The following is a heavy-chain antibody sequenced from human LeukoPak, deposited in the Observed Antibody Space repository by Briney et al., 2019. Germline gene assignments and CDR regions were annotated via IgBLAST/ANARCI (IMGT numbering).Heavy chain of an antibody. Sequence: ASVKVSCTASGYTFTSYYMHWVRQAPGQGLEWMGIINPSGGSTSYAQKFQGRVTMTRDTSTSTVYMELSSLRSEDTAVYYCARDGYYYDSSGPQTDEYFQHWGQGTLVTVSS. CDR1: GYTFTSYY. CDR2: INPSGGST. CDR3: ARDGYYYDSSGPQTDEYFQH. D-gene: IGHD3-22*01. J-gene: IGHJ1*01. V-gene: IGHV1-46*01.